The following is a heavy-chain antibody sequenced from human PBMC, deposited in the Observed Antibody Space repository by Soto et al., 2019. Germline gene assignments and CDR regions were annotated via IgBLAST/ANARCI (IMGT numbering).Heavy chain of an antibody. CDR1: GYTFTSYD. Sequence: QLVQSGAEVKKPGASVKVSCKASGYTFTSYDINWVRQATGQGLEWMGWMNPNSGNTGYAQKFPARLTLTSNTSISTAYMELSSLRSEDTPVYSSARERKGIDVWGQATTFTVSS. CDR3: ARERKGIDV. V-gene: IGHV1-8*01. J-gene: IGHJ6*02. CDR2: MNPNSGNT.